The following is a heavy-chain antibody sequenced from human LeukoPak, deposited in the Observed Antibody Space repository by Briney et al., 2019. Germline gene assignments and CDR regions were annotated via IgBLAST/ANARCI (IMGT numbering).Heavy chain of an antibody. CDR2: ISYDGSNK. V-gene: IGHV3-30*18. D-gene: IGHD6-19*01. CDR3: VKETYSSGWPIDY. Sequence: GGSLRLSCAASGFTFSSYGMHWVRQAPGKGLEWVAVISYDGSNKYYADSVKGRFTISRDNSKNTLYLRMNSLRAEDTAVYYCVKETYSSGWPIDYWGQGTLVTVSS. CDR1: GFTFSSYG. J-gene: IGHJ4*02.